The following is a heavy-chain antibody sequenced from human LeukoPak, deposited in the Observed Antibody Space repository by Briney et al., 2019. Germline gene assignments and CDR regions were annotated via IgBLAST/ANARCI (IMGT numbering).Heavy chain of an antibody. D-gene: IGHD4-17*01. CDR1: GYTFTSYG. J-gene: IGHJ4*02. CDR2: ISAYNGDT. Sequence: ASVKVSCKASGYTFTSYGISWVRQAPGQGLEWMGWISAYNGDTKYAQNLQGRVTMTTDTSTSTAYMELRCLRSDEKAVYYCARPPSSTGDYFDYWGQGTLVTVPS. V-gene: IGHV1-18*01. CDR3: ARPPSSTGDYFDY.